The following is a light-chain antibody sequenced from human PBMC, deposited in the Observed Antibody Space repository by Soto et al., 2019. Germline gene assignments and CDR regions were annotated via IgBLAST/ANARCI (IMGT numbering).Light chain of an antibody. Sequence: DIQMTPSPSSLSASVGDRVTISCRASQGISKYLAWYQQTPGKVPKVLIYGASTLQSGVPPRFSGSGSGTDFTLTISSLQPEDVATYYCQKYNSAPWTFGPGTKVDIK. CDR2: GAS. J-gene: IGKJ1*01. CDR3: QKYNSAPWT. V-gene: IGKV1-27*01. CDR1: QGISKY.